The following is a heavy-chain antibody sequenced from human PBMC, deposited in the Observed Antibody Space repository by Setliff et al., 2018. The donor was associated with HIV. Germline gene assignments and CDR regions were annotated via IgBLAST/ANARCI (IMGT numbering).Heavy chain of an antibody. Sequence: SETLSLTCGVSGASISDNTYSWGWVRQPPGQGLEWLGSFYFGGNTHYNPSLKSRLTISVDTSTNQFSLRVTSVTAADTAIYYCARGRTPSYGGDYRDTFDIWGPGTKVTV. J-gene: IGHJ3*02. V-gene: IGHV4-39*01. D-gene: IGHD4-17*01. CDR3: ARGRTPSYGGDYRDTFDI. CDR2: FYFGGNT. CDR1: GASISDNTYS.